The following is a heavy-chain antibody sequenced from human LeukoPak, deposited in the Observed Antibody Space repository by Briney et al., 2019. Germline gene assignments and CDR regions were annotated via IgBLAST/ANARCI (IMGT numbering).Heavy chain of an antibody. D-gene: IGHD6-19*01. CDR1: GFTFRAYG. J-gene: IGHJ4*02. Sequence: PGGSLRLSCAASGFTFRAYGMHWVRQAPGKGLEWVAVISNDGSIKHYADSVKGRFTISRDNSKNTLYLQMNSLRAEDTAVYYCAKVGSSGWYGGYYFDYWGQGTLVTVSS. CDR3: AKVGSSGWYGGYYFDY. CDR2: ISNDGSIK. V-gene: IGHV3-30*18.